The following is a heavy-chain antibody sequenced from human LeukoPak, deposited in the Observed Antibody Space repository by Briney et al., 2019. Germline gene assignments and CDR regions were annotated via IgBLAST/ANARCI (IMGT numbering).Heavy chain of an antibody. J-gene: IGHJ6*03. Sequence: GGSLRLSCAASGFTFGSYAMSWVRQAPGKGLEWVSAISGSGGSTYYADSVKGRFTISRDNSKNTLYLQMNSLRAEDTAVYYCAKERLVGATRFYYYYMDVWGKGTTVTVSS. V-gene: IGHV3-23*01. CDR3: AKERLVGATRFYYYYMDV. D-gene: IGHD1-26*01. CDR1: GFTFGSYA. CDR2: ISGSGGST.